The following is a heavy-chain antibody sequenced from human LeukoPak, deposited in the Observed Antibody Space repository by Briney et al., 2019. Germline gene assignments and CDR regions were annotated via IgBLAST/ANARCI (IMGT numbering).Heavy chain of an antibody. Sequence: SETLSLTCAVYGGSFSGYYWSWIRQPPGKGLEWIGEINHSGSTNYNPTLKSRVTISVDTSKNQFSLKLSSVTAADTAVYYCARLWNYDYIWGSYRFFDYWGQGTLVTVSS. CDR3: ARLWNYDYIWGSYRFFDY. J-gene: IGHJ4*02. V-gene: IGHV4-34*01. CDR2: INHSGST. D-gene: IGHD3-16*02. CDR1: GGSFSGYY.